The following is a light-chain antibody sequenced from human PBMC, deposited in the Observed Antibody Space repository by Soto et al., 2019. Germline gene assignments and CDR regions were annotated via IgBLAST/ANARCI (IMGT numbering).Light chain of an antibody. V-gene: IGKV3-20*01. CDR2: GAS. J-gene: IGKJ1*01. CDR1: QSVSSRY. CDR3: QQYGNSGT. Sequence: EIVLTQSPGTLSLSPGERATLTCRASQSVSSRYFGWYQKQPGPPPRLLTYGASSRATGIPDSFSGSWSATDFNLTISRLEPEVFAVYYCQQYGNSGTFGQGTKVDIK.